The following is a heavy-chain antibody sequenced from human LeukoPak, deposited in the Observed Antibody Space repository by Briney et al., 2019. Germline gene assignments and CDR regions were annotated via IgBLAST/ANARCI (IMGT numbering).Heavy chain of an antibody. V-gene: IGHV3-23*01. Sequence: PGGSLRLSCAASGFTFSSYAMSWVRQAPGKGLEWVSAISGSGGSTYYADSVKGRFTISRDNSKNTLYLQMNSLRAEDTAVYYCAKGPTIVVVPAAYFDYWGQGTLVTVSS. CDR1: GFTFSSYA. J-gene: IGHJ4*02. CDR3: AKGPTIVVVPAAYFDY. CDR2: ISGSGGST. D-gene: IGHD2-2*01.